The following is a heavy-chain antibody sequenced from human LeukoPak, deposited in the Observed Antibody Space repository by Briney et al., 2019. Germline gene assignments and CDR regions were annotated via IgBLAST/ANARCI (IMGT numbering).Heavy chain of an antibody. Sequence: GGSLRLSCAASGFTFSSYAMSWVRQAPGKGLERVSSISSSSSYIYYADSVKGRFTISRDNAKNSLYLQMNSLRAEDTAVYYCARHPAGTLVPFDYWGQGTLVTVSS. CDR2: ISSSSSYI. CDR3: ARHPAGTLVPFDY. J-gene: IGHJ4*02. V-gene: IGHV3-21*01. D-gene: IGHD6-13*01. CDR1: GFTFSSYA.